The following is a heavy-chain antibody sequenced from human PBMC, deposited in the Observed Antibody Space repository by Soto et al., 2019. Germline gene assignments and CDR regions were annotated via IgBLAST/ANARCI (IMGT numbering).Heavy chain of an antibody. CDR2: INPNSGGT. CDR3: ARSPPPLTGRFFDY. CDR1: GYTFTGYY. Sequence: ASVKVSCKASGYTFTGYYMHWVRQAPGQGLEWMGWINPNSGGTNYAQKFQGWVTMTRDTSISTAYMELSRLRSDDTAVYYCARSPPPLTGRFFDYWGQGTLVTVSS. V-gene: IGHV1-2*04. J-gene: IGHJ4*02.